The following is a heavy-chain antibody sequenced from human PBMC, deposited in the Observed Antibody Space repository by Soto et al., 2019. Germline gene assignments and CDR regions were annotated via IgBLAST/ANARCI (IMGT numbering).Heavy chain of an antibody. D-gene: IGHD6-13*01. Sequence: QVQLQQWGAGLLKPSETLSLTCAVYGGSFSGYYWSCIRQPPGKGLEWIGEINHSGSHNYNPSLKSRVTIAVDTSKNQFSLKLSTLTAADTAVYYCARGRGSSCYFDYWGQGTLVTVSS. CDR1: GGSFSGYY. CDR3: ARGRGSSCYFDY. J-gene: IGHJ4*02. CDR2: INHSGSH. V-gene: IGHV4-34*01.